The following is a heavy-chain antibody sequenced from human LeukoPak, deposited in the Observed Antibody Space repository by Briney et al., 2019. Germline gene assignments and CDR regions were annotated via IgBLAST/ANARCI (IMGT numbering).Heavy chain of an antibody. Sequence: SETLSLTXTVSGGSIRSYYWSWIRQPPGKGLEWIGYIYYSGSTNYNPSLKSRVTISVDTSKNQFSLKLSSVTAADTAVYYCARDRYSSSSGGWFDPWGQGTLVTVSS. V-gene: IGHV4-59*01. CDR3: ARDRYSSSSGGWFDP. D-gene: IGHD6-6*01. J-gene: IGHJ5*02. CDR2: IYYSGST. CDR1: GGSIRSYY.